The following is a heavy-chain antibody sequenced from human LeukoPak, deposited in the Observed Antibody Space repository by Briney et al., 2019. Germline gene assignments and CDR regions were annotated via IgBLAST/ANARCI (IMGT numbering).Heavy chain of an antibody. CDR2: IYSCGST. CDR3: ARGNMQQLADY. Sequence: GGSLRLSCAASGFTVSSNYMSWVRQAPGKGLEWVSVIYSCGSTYYADSVKGRFTISRDNAKNSLYLQMNSLRAEDTAVYYCARGNMQQLADYWGQGTLVTVSS. V-gene: IGHV3-66*01. J-gene: IGHJ4*02. D-gene: IGHD6-13*01. CDR1: GFTVSSNY.